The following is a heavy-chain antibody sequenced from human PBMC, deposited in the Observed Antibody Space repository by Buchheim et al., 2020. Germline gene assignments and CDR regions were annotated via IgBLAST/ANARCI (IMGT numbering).Heavy chain of an antibody. Sequence: EVQLVESGGGLVQPGGSLRLSCAASGFTFSSYWMSWVRQAPGKGLEWVANIKQDGSEEYYVDSVKGRCSISSANAKNSMNLKMNSLRAEDTSVYFCAREDDYGTGYWGQGTL. J-gene: IGHJ4*02. V-gene: IGHV3-7*01. CDR3: AREDDYGTGY. D-gene: IGHD4/OR15-4a*01. CDR1: GFTFSSYW. CDR2: IKQDGSEE.